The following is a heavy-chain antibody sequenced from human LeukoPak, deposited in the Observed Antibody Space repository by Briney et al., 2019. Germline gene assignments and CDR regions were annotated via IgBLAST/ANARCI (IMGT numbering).Heavy chain of an antibody. CDR2: IKQDGSEK. V-gene: IGHV3-7*01. CDR3: AARVPAARDKSAFDI. J-gene: IGHJ3*02. Sequence: GGSLRLSWAASGFTFSTYSMNWVRQAPGKGREWLANIKQDGSEKCYVDSVKGRFTISRDNAKNSLYLQMNSLRAEDTAVYYCAARVPAARDKSAFDIWGQGTMVTVSS. CDR1: GFTFSTYS. D-gene: IGHD2-2*01.